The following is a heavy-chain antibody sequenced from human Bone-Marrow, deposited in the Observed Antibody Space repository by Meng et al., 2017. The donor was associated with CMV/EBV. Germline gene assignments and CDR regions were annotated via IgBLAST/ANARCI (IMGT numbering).Heavy chain of an antibody. J-gene: IGHJ5*02. V-gene: IGHV5-51*01. Sequence: GESLKISCEGSGYSFSNYWIDWVRQMPGKGLEWMGSIYPGDSDTRYSPSFQGQVTISADKSTRTAYLQWSSLKASDTAIYYCARRGMIPTRGYWFDPWGQGTLVTVSS. CDR3: ARRGMIPTRGYWFDP. D-gene: IGHD3-16*01. CDR2: IYPGDSDT. CDR1: GYSFSNYW.